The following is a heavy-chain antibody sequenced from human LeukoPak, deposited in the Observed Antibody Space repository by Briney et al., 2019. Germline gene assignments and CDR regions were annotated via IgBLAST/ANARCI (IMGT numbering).Heavy chain of an antibody. CDR3: ARDLCSTTSCFDY. J-gene: IGHJ4*02. V-gene: IGHV3-33*08. CDR1: GFTFSSDA. D-gene: IGHD2-2*01. CDR2: WHFASNK. Sequence: GGSLRLSCAASGFTFSSDAIHWVRQAPGKGLEWVAWHFASNKYYAESVRGRFTMSRDNSKSTLYLQMDSLRVEDTAVYYCARDLCSTTSCFDYWGQGTLVSVSS.